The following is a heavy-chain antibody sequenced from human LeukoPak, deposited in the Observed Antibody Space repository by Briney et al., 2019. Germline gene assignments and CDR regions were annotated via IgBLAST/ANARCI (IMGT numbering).Heavy chain of an antibody. J-gene: IGHJ4*02. V-gene: IGHV3-7*01. CDR3: ARDSLPIAVAGPFDY. Sequence: GGSLRLSCAASGFTFSSYWMSWVRQAPGKGLEWVANIKQDGSEKYYVDSVKGRFTISRDNAKNSLYLQMNSLRAEDTAVYYCARDSLPIAVAGPFDYWGQGTLVTVSS. CDR2: IKQDGSEK. CDR1: GFTFSSYW. D-gene: IGHD6-19*01.